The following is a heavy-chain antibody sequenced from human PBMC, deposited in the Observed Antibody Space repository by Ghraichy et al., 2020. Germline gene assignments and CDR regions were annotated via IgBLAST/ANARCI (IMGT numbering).Heavy chain of an antibody. D-gene: IGHD3-10*01. V-gene: IGHV3-48*03. CDR1: GFTFSSYE. Sequence: GGSLRLSCAASGFTFSSYEMNWVRQAPGKGLEWVSYISSSGSTIYYADSVKGRFTISRDNAKNSLYLQMNSLRAEDTAVYYCARESYYYGSGSYYNAPGYYYYGMDVWGQGTTVTVSS. J-gene: IGHJ6*02. CDR2: ISSSGSTI. CDR3: ARESYYYGSGSYYNAPGYYYYGMDV.